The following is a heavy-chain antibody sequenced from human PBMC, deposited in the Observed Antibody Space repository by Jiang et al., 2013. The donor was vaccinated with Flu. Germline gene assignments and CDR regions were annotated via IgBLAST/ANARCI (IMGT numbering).Heavy chain of an antibody. J-gene: IGHJ4*02. Sequence: GGSLRLSCAASGFTFSSYAMSWVRQAPGKGLEWVSAISGSGGSTYYADSVKGRFTISRDNSKNTLYLQMNSLRAEDTAVYYCAKDPLGYSYGYGYFDYWGQGTLVTVSS. D-gene: IGHD5-18*01. CDR3: AKDPLGYSYGYGYFDY. CDR2: ISGSGGST. CDR1: GFTFSSYA. V-gene: IGHV3-23*01.